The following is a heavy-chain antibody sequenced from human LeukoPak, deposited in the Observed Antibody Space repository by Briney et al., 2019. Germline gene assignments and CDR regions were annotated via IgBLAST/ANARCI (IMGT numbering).Heavy chain of an antibody. CDR3: ARASWVSSTDAVR. Sequence: AGGSLRLSCAASGLSFSSFAMSWVRQGPARGLEWVSSIRGNGETCYADSVKGRFTLSSDSSRNTVYFQLNNLRVEDTAIYYCARASWVSSTDAVRWGQGTLVTVSS. D-gene: IGHD3-16*01. V-gene: IGHV3-23*01. CDR1: GLSFSSFA. CDR2: IRGNGET. J-gene: IGHJ4*02.